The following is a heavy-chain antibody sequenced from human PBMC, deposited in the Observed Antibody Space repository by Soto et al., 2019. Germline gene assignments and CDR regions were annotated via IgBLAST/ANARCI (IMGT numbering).Heavy chain of an antibody. CDR2: ISHDGTKK. D-gene: IGHD6-13*01. J-gene: IGHJ4*02. CDR1: GFTFFSFG. CDR3: AKDREPYSRSWPYY. V-gene: IGHV3-30*18. Sequence: VGSLILSCAASGFTFFSFGMHWVRQAPGKGLEWVTLISHDGTKKYYADSVKGRFTISRDNSKNTLYLQMNSLRVEDTAVYYCAKDREPYSRSWPYYWGQGTLVTVSS.